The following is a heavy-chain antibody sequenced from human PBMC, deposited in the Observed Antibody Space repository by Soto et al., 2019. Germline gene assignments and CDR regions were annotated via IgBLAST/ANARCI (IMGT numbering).Heavy chain of an antibody. Sequence: QVQLVESGGGVVQPGRSLRLSCADSGFTFSSYAMHWVRQAPGKGLEWVAVISYDGSNKYYADSVKGRFTISRDNSKNTLYLQMNSLRAEDTAVYYCARDIVLMVSLPGSYWGQGTLVTVSS. D-gene: IGHD2-8*01. CDR2: ISYDGSNK. CDR1: GFTFSSYA. V-gene: IGHV3-30-3*01. CDR3: ARDIVLMVSLPGSY. J-gene: IGHJ4*02.